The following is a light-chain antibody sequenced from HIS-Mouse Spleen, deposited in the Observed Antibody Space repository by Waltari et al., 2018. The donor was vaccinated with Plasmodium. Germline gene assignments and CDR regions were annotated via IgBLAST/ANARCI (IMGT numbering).Light chain of an antibody. Sequence: QSALTQPPSASGSPGQSVTISCTGTSSDVGGYNYVSWYQQHPGKAPKLVMYDVSKRPSGVPERVSGSKSCNTASRTVSGLQAEDEADYYCSSYAGSNNLVVGGGTKLTVL. V-gene: IGLV2-8*01. CDR3: SSYAGSNNLV. CDR2: DVS. CDR1: SSDVGGYNY. J-gene: IGLJ2*01.